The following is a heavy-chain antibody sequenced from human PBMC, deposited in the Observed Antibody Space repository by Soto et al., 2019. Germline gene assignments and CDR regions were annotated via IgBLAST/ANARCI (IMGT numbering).Heavy chain of an antibody. V-gene: IGHV4-34*01. CDR2: INHSGST. Sequence: SETLSLTCAVYGGSFSGYYWSWIRQPPGKGLEWIGEINHSGSTNYNPSLKSRVTISVDTSKNQFSLKLSSVTAAETAVYYCARARTIFGVVIQFYYGMDVWGQGTTVTVSS. CDR3: ARARTIFGVVIQFYYGMDV. CDR1: GGSFSGYY. D-gene: IGHD3-3*01. J-gene: IGHJ6*02.